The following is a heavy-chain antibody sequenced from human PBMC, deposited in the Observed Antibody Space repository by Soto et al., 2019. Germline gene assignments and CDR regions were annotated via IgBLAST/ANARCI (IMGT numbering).Heavy chain of an antibody. V-gene: IGHV1-18*01. Sequence: QIQLLQSGTEAKKPGASVRVSCKASGYIITSWRITWVRQAPGQGLEYMGWINPYNGKTNYAQKFQGRVTMTTDTSTNTAYMELGSLRSDDTALYYCARESGGLDPWGQGTLVTVSS. CDR3: ARESGGLDP. CDR2: INPYNGKT. J-gene: IGHJ5*02. CDR1: GYIITSWR.